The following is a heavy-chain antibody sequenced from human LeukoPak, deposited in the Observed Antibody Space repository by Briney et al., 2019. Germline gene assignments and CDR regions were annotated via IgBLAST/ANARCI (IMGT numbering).Heavy chain of an antibody. Sequence: GGSLRLSCAASGFTFSSYWMHWVRQAPGQGLVWVSRIKGDGISTNYADSVKGRFTISRDIAKNTLYLQMNSLRAEDTGVYYCAKDHYWSIDYWGRGTLVTVSS. CDR3: AKDHYWSIDY. V-gene: IGHV3-74*01. CDR2: IKGDGIST. CDR1: GFTFSSYW. J-gene: IGHJ4*02. D-gene: IGHD3-3*01.